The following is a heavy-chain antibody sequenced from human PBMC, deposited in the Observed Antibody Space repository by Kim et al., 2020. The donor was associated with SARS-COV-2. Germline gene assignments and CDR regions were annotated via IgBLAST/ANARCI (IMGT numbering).Heavy chain of an antibody. D-gene: IGHD6-19*01. CDR3: ARDPMLQQWLGTIDY. J-gene: IGHJ4*02. Sequence: GGSLRLSCAASGFTFSSYGMHWVRQAPGKGLEWVAVIWYDGSNKYYADSVKGRFTISRDNSKNTLYLQMNSLRAEDTAVYYCARDPMLQQWLGTIDYWGQGTLVTVSS. V-gene: IGHV3-33*01. CDR1: GFTFSSYG. CDR2: IWYDGSNK.